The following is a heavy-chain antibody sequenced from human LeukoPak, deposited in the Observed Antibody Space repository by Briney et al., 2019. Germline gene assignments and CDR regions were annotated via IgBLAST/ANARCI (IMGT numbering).Heavy chain of an antibody. V-gene: IGHV3-30*02. D-gene: IGHD2-15*01. CDR3: AKAYSGYCDY. J-gene: IGHJ4*02. Sequence: GGSLRLSCAASGFTFSRYDMDWVRRAPGKGLEWVAFIRYDGSNKYYADSVKGRFTIYRDNSKNTLYLQMNSLRAEDTAVYYCAKAYSGYCDYWGQGTRVTVSS. CDR2: IRYDGSNK. CDR1: GFTFSRYD.